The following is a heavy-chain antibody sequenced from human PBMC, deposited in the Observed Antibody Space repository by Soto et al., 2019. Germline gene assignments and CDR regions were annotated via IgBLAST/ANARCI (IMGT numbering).Heavy chain of an antibody. CDR3: VKDTTVTTLWGNYYYYYGMDV. V-gene: IGHV3-64D*08. Sequence: PGGSLRLSCSASGFTFSSYAMHWVRQAPGKGLEYVSAISSNGGSTYYADSVKGRFTISRDNSKNTLYLQMSSLRAEDTAVYYCVKDTTVTTLWGNYYYYYGMDVWGQGTTVTVSS. CDR1: GFTFSSYA. CDR2: ISSNGGST. J-gene: IGHJ6*02. D-gene: IGHD4-17*01.